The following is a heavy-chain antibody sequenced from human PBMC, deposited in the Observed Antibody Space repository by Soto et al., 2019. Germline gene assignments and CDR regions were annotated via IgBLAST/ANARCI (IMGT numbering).Heavy chain of an antibody. V-gene: IGHV4-31*03. J-gene: IGHJ4*02. Sequence: PSETLSLTCTVSGGSISSGDYYWSWIRQHPGKGLEWIGYIYYSGSTYYNPSLKSRVTISVATSKNQFSLKLSSVTAADTAVYYCALENSSSSLDYWGQGTLVTVSS. D-gene: IGHD6-6*01. CDR1: GGSISSGDYY. CDR2: IYYSGST. CDR3: ALENSSSSLDY.